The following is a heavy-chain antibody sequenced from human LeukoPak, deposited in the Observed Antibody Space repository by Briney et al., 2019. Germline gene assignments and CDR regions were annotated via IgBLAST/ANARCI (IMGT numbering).Heavy chain of an antibody. CDR3: ARGGVQNLNYDILTGPIQY. V-gene: IGHV1-69*06. Sequence: SVKVSCKASGGTFSSYAISWVRQAPGQGLEWMGGIIPIFGTANYAQKFQGRVTITADKSTSTAYMELSSLRSEDTAVYYCARGGVQNLNYDILTGPIQYWGQGTLVTVSS. CDR1: GGTFSSYA. CDR2: IIPIFGTA. D-gene: IGHD3-9*01. J-gene: IGHJ4*02.